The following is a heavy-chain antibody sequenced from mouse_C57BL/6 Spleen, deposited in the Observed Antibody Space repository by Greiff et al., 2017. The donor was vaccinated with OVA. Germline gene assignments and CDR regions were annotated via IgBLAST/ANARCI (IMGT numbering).Heavy chain of an antibody. CDR1: GYTFTSYW. D-gene: IGHD2-4*01. V-gene: IGHV1-69*01. Sequence: VQLQQPGAELVMPGASVKLSCKASGYTFTSYWMHWVKQRPGQGLEWIGEIDPSDSYTNYNQKFKGKSTLTVDKSSSTAYMQLSSLTSEDSAVYYCARSDYDRGFAYWGQGTLVTVSA. CDR2: IDPSDSYT. J-gene: IGHJ3*01. CDR3: ARSDYDRGFAY.